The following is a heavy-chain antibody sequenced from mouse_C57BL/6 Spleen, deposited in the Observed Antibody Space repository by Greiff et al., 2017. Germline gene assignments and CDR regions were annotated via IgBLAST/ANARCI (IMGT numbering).Heavy chain of an antibody. Sequence: QVQLQQPGAELVKPGASVKMSCKASGYTFTSYWITWVKQRPGQGLEWIGDIYPGSGSTNYNEKFKSKATLTVDTSSSTAYMQLRSLTSEDSAVYDCARRPLYYGRPYFDYWGQGTTLTVSS. D-gene: IGHD1-1*01. V-gene: IGHV1-55*01. CDR3: ARRPLYYGRPYFDY. CDR2: IYPGSGST. J-gene: IGHJ2*01. CDR1: GYTFTSYW.